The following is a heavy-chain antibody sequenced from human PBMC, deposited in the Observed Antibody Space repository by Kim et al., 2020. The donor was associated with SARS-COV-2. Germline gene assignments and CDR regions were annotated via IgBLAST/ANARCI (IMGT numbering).Heavy chain of an antibody. J-gene: IGHJ4*02. CDR1: GFTFSNYW. CDR3: ARGYLASSGHGEGY. Sequence: GGSLRLSCAASGFTFSNYWMHWVRQAPGKGLVWVSRVSSDGTYTNYAGSVKGRFTISRDNAKNTLYLQMNSLRAEDTATYYCARGYLASSGHGEGYWGQGNLVSVSS. D-gene: IGHD3-10*01. CDR2: VSSDGTYT. V-gene: IGHV3-74*01.